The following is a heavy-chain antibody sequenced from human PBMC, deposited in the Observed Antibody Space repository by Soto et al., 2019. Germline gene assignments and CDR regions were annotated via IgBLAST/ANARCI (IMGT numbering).Heavy chain of an antibody. CDR1: GFIFSSYT. CDR2: ISSGGGSI. V-gene: IGHV3-23*01. J-gene: IGHJ5*01. CDR3: AKQAALKWFDP. Sequence: GGSLRLSCAASGFIFSSYTMNWVRQAPGKGLEWVSSISSGGGSIYYADSVKGRFTISRDKAKNTLYLQMNSLRADDTAVYYCAKQAALKWFDPWGQGTLVTVSS.